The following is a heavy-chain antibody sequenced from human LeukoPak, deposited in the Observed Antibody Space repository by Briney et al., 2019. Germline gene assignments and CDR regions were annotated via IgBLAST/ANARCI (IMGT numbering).Heavy chain of an antibody. CDR3: ARNYGSGRGLDY. CDR1: GFTFSDYY. J-gene: IGHJ4*02. D-gene: IGHD3-10*01. CDR2: IYNSGSYT. Sequence: PGGSLRLSCAASGFTFSDYYMSWIRQAPGTGLEWVSYIYNSGSYTNYADSVKGRFTISRDNAKKSLYLQVNSLRAEDTAVYYCARNYGSGRGLDYWGQGTLVTVFS. V-gene: IGHV3-11*03.